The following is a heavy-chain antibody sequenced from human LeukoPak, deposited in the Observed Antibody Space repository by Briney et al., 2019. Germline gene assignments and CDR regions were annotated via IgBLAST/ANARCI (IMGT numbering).Heavy chain of an antibody. CDR1: GGSISSGGYS. CDR3: ARSSGPFDY. Sequence: SQTLSLTSAVSGGSISSGGYSWSWTRQPPGKGLEWIGYIYHSGSTYYNPSLKSRVTISVDRSKNQFSLKLSSVTAADTAVYYCARSSGPFDYWGQGTLVTVSS. D-gene: IGHD3-22*01. V-gene: IGHV4-30-2*01. J-gene: IGHJ4*02. CDR2: IYHSGST.